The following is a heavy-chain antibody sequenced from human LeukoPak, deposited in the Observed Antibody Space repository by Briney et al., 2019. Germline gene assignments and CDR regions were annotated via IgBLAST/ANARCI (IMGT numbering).Heavy chain of an antibody. Sequence: SETLSLTCTVSGVSISSYYWSWIRQPPGKRLEWIGYIYYSGSTNYNPSLKSRVTISVDTSKNQFSLKLSSVTAADTAVYYCARTYDILTGPYFQHWGQGTLVTVSS. CDR2: IYYSGST. CDR3: ARTYDILTGPYFQH. J-gene: IGHJ1*01. D-gene: IGHD3-9*01. CDR1: GVSISSYY. V-gene: IGHV4-59*08.